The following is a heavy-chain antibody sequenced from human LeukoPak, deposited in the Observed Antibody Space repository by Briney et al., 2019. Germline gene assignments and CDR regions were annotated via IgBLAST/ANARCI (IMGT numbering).Heavy chain of an antibody. CDR3: ARPWTPGLYGDAFDI. CDR1: GYSSTSYW. Sequence: GGSLKISCKGSGYSSTSYWIGWVRQMPGKGLEWMGIIYPGDSDTRYSPSFQGQVTISADKSISTAYLQWSSLKASDTAMYYCARPWTPGLYGDAFDIWGQGTMVTVSS. CDR2: IYPGDSDT. D-gene: IGHD4-17*01. V-gene: IGHV5-51*01. J-gene: IGHJ3*02.